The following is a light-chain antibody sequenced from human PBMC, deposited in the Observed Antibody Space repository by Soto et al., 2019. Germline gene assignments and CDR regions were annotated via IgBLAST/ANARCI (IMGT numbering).Light chain of an antibody. J-gene: IGKJ1*01. Sequence: DIQMTQSPSSLSASVGDRVTITCRASQTISTYLNWYQQTSEKAPKLLIYTASSLQSGVPSRFSGSGSGTDFTLTISSLQPEDFATYYCQQSYSSPRTFGQGTKVDIK. CDR1: QTISTY. V-gene: IGKV1-39*01. CDR2: TAS. CDR3: QQSYSSPRT.